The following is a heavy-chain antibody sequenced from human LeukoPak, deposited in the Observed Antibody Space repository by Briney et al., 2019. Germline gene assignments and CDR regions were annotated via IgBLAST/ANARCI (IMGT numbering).Heavy chain of an antibody. CDR2: IHPSTGNP. V-gene: IGHV7-4-1*02. CDR1: GDSFTNYA. Sequence: ASVKVSCKASGDSFTNYAMKWVRQAPGEGLEWMGWIHPSTGNPTYAQGFTGRFVFSLDTSVSTTYLQISSLKAEDTAVYFCARAFQSLGGLSLPDYWGQGTLLTVSS. CDR3: ARAFQSLGGLSLPDY. D-gene: IGHD3-16*02. J-gene: IGHJ4*02.